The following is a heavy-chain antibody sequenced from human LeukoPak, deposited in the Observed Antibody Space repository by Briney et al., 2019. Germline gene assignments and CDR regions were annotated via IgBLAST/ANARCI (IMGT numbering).Heavy chain of an antibody. CDR3: AKYDYVWGSYRSYLDY. CDR1: GFTFSSYG. D-gene: IGHD3-16*02. Sequence: PGRSLRLSCAASGFTFSSYGMHWVRQAPGKGLEWVAVIWYDGSNKYYADSVKGRFTISRDNSKNTLYLQMNSLRAEDTAVYYCAKYDYVWGSYRSYLDYWGQGTLVTVSS. CDR2: IWYDGSNK. J-gene: IGHJ4*02. V-gene: IGHV3-33*06.